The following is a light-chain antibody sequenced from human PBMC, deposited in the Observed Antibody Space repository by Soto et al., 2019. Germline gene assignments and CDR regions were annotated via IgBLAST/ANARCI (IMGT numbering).Light chain of an antibody. CDR1: SSDVGTYNH. CDR3: SSYADSNNYV. CDR2: EVS. V-gene: IGLV2-8*01. Sequence: QSALTQPPSASGCPGQSVTISCSGTSSDVGTYNHVSWYQQHPGKAPKLMIYEVSTRPSGVPDRFSGSKSGNTASLTVSGLQAEDEADYYCSSYADSNNYVFGTGTKLTVL. J-gene: IGLJ1*01.